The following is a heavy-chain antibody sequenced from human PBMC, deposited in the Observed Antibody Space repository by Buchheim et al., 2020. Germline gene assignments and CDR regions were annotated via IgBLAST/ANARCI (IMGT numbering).Heavy chain of an antibody. CDR2: INQDGSEK. V-gene: IGHV3-7*01. CDR3: ARDQEGLYYGSGNPFDY. Sequence: EVQLVESGGGLVQPGGSLRLSCAASGFTFSSYWMSWVRQAPGKGLEWVANINQDGSEKYYVDSVKGRFTISRDNAKNSLYLQMNSLRAEDTAVYYCARDQEGLYYGSGNPFDYWGQGTL. J-gene: IGHJ4*02. CDR1: GFTFSSYW. D-gene: IGHD3-10*01.